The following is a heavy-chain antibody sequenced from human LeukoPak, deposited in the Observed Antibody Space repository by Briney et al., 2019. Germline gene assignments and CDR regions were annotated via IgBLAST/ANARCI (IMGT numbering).Heavy chain of an antibody. V-gene: IGHV3-30*03. CDR1: GFTFSRYG. J-gene: IGHJ4*02. Sequence: GRSLRLSCAASGFTFSRYGMHWVRQAPGKGLEWVAVISYDGSNKYYADSLKGRFTISRDNAKNSLFLQMNSLRDEDTAVYYCARGYSSGYDYWGQGTLVTVSS. D-gene: IGHD6-19*01. CDR2: ISYDGSNK. CDR3: ARGYSSGYDY.